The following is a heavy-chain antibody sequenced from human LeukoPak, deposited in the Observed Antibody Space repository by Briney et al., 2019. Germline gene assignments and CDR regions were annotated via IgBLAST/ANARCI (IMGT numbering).Heavy chain of an antibody. J-gene: IGHJ4*02. Sequence: SETLSLTCTVSGGFISSYYWSWIRQPPGKGMEWIGYIFYSGSTNYNPSLKSRVTISADTSRNQISLKLSSVTAADTAVYYCARAPAGGVDYWGQGTLVTVSS. V-gene: IGHV4-59*08. CDR1: GGFISSYY. CDR3: ARAPAGGVDY. CDR2: IFYSGST.